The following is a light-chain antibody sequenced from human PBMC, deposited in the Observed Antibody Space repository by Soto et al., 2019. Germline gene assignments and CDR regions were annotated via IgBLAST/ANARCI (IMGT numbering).Light chain of an antibody. Sequence: DIVMTQSPDSLAVSLGERATINCKSSQTVLYRSNNMNYLSWYQQKPGQPPKLLFYWASTRESGVPDRFSGSGSGTDFTLTISSLQAEDVAVYYCQQYYSSPRTFGGGTKVEIK. V-gene: IGKV4-1*01. J-gene: IGKJ4*01. CDR3: QQYYSSPRT. CDR1: QTVLYRSNNMNY. CDR2: WAS.